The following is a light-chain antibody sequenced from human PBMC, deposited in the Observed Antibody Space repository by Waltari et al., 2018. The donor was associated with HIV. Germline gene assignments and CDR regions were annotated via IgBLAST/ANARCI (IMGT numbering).Light chain of an antibody. V-gene: IGKV1-9*01. Sequence: DSQLTQSPSFLSASVGTRVTITCRASQGISSYLAWYQQKPGKAPKLLIYTASILQSGVPSRFSGSGSGTEITLTISSLQPEDFATYYCQRLNSYRFTFGPGTKVDIK. CDR3: QRLNSYRFT. J-gene: IGKJ3*01. CDR1: QGISSY. CDR2: TAS.